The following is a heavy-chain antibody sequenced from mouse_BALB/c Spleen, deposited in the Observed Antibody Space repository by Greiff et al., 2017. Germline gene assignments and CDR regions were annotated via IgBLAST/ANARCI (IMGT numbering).Heavy chain of an antibody. CDR3: GGSYYGSSAFAY. J-gene: IGHJ3*01. V-gene: IGHV1S127*01. CDR1: GYTFTSYW. Sequence: QVQLKQSGPELLRPGASVKMSCKASGYTFTSYWMHWVKQRPGQGLEWIGMIDPSNSETRFNQKFKNKATLNVDKSSNTAYMQHSSRTSEDSAVYYCGGSYYGSSAFAYWGQGTLVTVSA. CDR2: IDPSNSET. D-gene: IGHD1-1*01.